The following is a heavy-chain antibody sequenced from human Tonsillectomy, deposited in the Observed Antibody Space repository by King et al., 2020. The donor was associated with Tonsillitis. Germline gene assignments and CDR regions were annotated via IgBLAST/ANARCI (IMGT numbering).Heavy chain of an antibody. CDR3: AKPEGYRSGWYTCFDY. J-gene: IGHJ4*01. CDR1: GFTFSSYA. CDR2: ISGSGGST. V-gene: IGHV3-23*04. Sequence: VQLVESGGGLVQPGGSLRLSCAASGFTFSSYAISWVRQALGKGLEWVSAISGSGGSTYYADSVKGRFTISRDNSKNTLYLQMNSLRAEDTALYYCAKPEGYRSGWYTCFDYWGHGTLVTVSS. D-gene: IGHD6-19*01.